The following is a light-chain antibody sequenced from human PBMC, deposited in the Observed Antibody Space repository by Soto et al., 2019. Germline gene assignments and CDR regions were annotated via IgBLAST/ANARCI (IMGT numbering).Light chain of an antibody. CDR3: QQYKDYVWT. CDR2: DVS. Sequence: DIQMTQSPSTLPASVGDRVTISCRASQTVERWLAWYQQKPGKAPKLLISDVSSLERGVPSRFSGSGSATEFTLTISGLQSDDFATYYCQQYKDYVWTFXQGTKVDIK. CDR1: QTVERW. J-gene: IGKJ1*01. V-gene: IGKV1-5*01.